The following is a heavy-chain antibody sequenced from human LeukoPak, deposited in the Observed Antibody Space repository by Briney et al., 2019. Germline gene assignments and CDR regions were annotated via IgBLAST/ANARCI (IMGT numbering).Heavy chain of an antibody. Sequence: SETLSLTCTVSGGSISSSSYYWGWIRQPPGRGLEWIGSIYYSGSTYYNPSLKSRVTISVDTSKNQFSLKLSSVTAADTAVYYCARSRKIYDYVWGSYRQKYYFDYWGQGTLVTVSS. CDR3: ARSRKIYDYVWGSYRQKYYFDY. J-gene: IGHJ4*02. D-gene: IGHD3-16*02. CDR2: IYYSGST. V-gene: IGHV4-39*07. CDR1: GGSISSSSYY.